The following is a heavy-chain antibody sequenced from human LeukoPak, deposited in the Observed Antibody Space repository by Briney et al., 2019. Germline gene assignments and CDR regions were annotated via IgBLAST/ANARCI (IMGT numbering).Heavy chain of an antibody. Sequence: HPGGSLRLSCAASGFTFSSYAMSWVRQAPGKGLEWVSAISGSGGSTYYADSVKGRFTISRDNSKNTLYLQMNSLRAEDTAVYYCAKDHELLWFGEFNWFDPWGQGTLVTVSS. V-gene: IGHV3-23*01. D-gene: IGHD3-10*01. J-gene: IGHJ5*02. CDR3: AKDHELLWFGEFNWFDP. CDR1: GFTFSSYA. CDR2: ISGSGGST.